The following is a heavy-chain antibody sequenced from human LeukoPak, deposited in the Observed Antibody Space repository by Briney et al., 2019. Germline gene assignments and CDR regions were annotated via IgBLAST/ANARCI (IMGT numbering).Heavy chain of an antibody. D-gene: IGHD2-21*02. CDR3: TRDRLKFDW. Sequence: GESLKISCAASGFSFGSYSMNWVRQAPGKGLEWVSYISSSSSTIYYADSVKGRFTISRDNAKNSLYLQMNSLRDEDTAVYYCTRDRLKFDWWGQGTLVTVSS. J-gene: IGHJ4*02. V-gene: IGHV3-48*02. CDR1: GFSFGSYS. CDR2: ISSSSSTI.